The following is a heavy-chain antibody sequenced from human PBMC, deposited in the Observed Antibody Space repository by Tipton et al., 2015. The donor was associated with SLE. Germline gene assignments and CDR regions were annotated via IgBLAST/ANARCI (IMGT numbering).Heavy chain of an antibody. CDR3: TRRASIQDYAYYYGMDV. CDR1: GFIISDSA. D-gene: IGHD4/OR15-4a*01. V-gene: IGHV3-73*01. J-gene: IGHJ6*02. Sequence: SLRLSCAASGFIISDSAMHWVRQASGKELEWVGRIRSKANDYATVYAASVKGRFTISGDDSKNTAYLQMNSLKTEDTAVYYCTRRASIQDYAYYYGMDVWGLGTSVTVSS. CDR2: IRSKANDYAT.